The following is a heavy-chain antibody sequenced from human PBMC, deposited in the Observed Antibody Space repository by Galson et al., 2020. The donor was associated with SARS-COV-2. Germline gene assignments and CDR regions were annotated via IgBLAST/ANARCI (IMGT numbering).Heavy chain of an antibody. CDR1: GFTFSSYA. CDR3: ATGRSIYIAVAGALDY. CDR2: ISYDGSNK. J-gene: IGHJ4*02. D-gene: IGHD6-19*01. V-gene: IGHV3-30*04. Sequence: GESLKISCAASGFTFSSYAMHWVRQAPGKGLEWVAVISYDGSNKYYADSVKGRFTISRDNSKNTLYLQMNSLRAEDTAVYYCATGRSIYIAVAGALDYWGQGTLVTVSS.